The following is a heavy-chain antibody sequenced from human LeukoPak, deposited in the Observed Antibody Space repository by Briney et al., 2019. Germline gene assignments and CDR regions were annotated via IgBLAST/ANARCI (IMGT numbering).Heavy chain of an antibody. V-gene: IGHV1-24*01. D-gene: IGHD3-22*01. CDR1: GYTLTELS. CDR3: ATVGVVVITNAFDI. CDR2: FDPEDGET. Sequence: ASVKVSCKVSGYTLTELSMHWVRQAPGKGLEWRGGFDPEDGETIYAQKFQGRVTMTEDTSTDTAYMELSSLRSEDTAVYYCATVGVVVITNAFDIRGQGTMVTVSS. J-gene: IGHJ3*02.